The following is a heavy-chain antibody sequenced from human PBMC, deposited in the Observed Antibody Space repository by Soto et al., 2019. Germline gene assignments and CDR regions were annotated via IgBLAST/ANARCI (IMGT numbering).Heavy chain of an antibody. V-gene: IGHV1-18*01. CDR2: ISAYNGNR. D-gene: IGHD5-18*01. J-gene: IGHJ6*02. CDR3: ARDTGSRGYSYGDAYYYGMDV. CDR1: GYTFTSYG. Sequence: GASVKASCKTSGYTFTSYGISWVRQARGQGLEWMGWISAYNGNRNYEQKLQGRVTMTADTYTSPAYMEPRRLRSDDTAVYYCARDTGSRGYSYGDAYYYGMDVWG.